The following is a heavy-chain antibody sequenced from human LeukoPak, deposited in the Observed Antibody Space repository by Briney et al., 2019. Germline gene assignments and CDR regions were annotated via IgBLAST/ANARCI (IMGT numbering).Heavy chain of an antibody. CDR3: ARGLIGDY. J-gene: IGHJ4*02. V-gene: IGHV3-21*01. Sequence: GGSLRLSCAASGFTVSSNYMSWVRQAPGKGLEWVSSISSSSSYIYYADSVKGRFTISRDNAKNTLYLQMNSLRAEDTAVYYCARGLIGDYWGQGTLVTVSS. CDR1: GFTVSSNY. CDR2: ISSSSSYI.